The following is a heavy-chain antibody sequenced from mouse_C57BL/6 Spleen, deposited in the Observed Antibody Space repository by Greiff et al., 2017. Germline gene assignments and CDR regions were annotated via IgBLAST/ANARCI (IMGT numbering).Heavy chain of an antibody. CDR3: TGGYDYDGAWFAY. CDR1: GFTFSNYW. CDR2: IRLKSDNYAT. V-gene: IGHV6-3*01. J-gene: IGHJ3*01. Sequence: EVQVVESGGGLVQPGGSMKLSCVASGFTFSNYWMNWVRQSPEKGLEWVAQIRLKSDNYATHYAESVKGRFTISRDDSKSSVYLQMNNLRAEDTGIYYCTGGYDYDGAWFAYWGQGTLVTVSA. D-gene: IGHD2-4*01.